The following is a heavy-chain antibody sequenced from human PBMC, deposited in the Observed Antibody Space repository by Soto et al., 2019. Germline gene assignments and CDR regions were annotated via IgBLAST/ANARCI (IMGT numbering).Heavy chain of an antibody. CDR2: IIPFFGTA. CDR1: GGTFSTFG. Sequence: SVKVSCKASGGTFSTFGISWVRQAPGQGLEWMGGIIPFFGTARYSQKFEDRVTITADESTNTVYMDLRSLTSEDTATYYCAKSAPMDAGDKYYYDFWGQGALATVSS. D-gene: IGHD4-17*01. J-gene: IGHJ4*02. V-gene: IGHV1-69*13. CDR3: AKSAPMDAGDKYYYDF.